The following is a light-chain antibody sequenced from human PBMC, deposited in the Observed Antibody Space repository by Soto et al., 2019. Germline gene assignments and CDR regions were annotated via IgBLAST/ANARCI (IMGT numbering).Light chain of an antibody. CDR3: TSYTSSFTHL. CDR1: SSDVGGYNY. CDR2: EVS. J-gene: IGLJ1*01. V-gene: IGLV2-14*01. Sequence: QSVLTQPASVSGSPGQSITISCTGTSSDVGGYNYVSWYQQHPGKAPKLMIFEVSNRPSGVSNRFSGSKSGNTASLTISGLQTEDEADYYCTSYTSSFTHLFGTGT.